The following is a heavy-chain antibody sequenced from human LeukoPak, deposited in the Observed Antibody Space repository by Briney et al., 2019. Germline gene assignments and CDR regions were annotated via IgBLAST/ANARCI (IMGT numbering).Heavy chain of an antibody. CDR1: GGSISSGDYY. CDR2: IYTSGST. CDR3: ARDQYYYYYGMDV. Sequence: SQTLSLTCTVSGGSISSGDYYRSWIRQPAGKGLEWIGRIYTSGSTNYNPSLKSRVTMSVDTSKNQFSLKLSSVTAADTAVYYCARDQYYYYYGMDVWGQGTTVTVSS. J-gene: IGHJ6*02. V-gene: IGHV4-61*02.